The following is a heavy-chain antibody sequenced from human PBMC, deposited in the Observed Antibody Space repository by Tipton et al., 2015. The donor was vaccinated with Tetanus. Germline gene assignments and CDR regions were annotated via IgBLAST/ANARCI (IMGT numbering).Heavy chain of an antibody. CDR2: ISSSSSYI. V-gene: IGHV3-21*01. D-gene: IGHD3-3*01. J-gene: IGHJ6*02. CDR1: GFTFSSYS. Sequence: SLRLSCAASGFTFSSYSMNWVRQAPGKGLEWVSSISSSSSYIYYADSVKGRFTISRDNAKNSLYLQMNSLRAEDTAVYYCARVLSNVEWLFEEGGYGMDVGGQGTTVAVAS. CDR3: ARVLSNVEWLFEEGGYGMDV.